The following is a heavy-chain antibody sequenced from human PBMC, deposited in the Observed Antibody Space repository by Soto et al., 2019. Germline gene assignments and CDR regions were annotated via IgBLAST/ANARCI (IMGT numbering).Heavy chain of an antibody. Sequence: SETLSLTCTVSGGSISSGDYHWTWIRQPPGKGLEWIGYIHYSGSAYYNPSLKSRVTISVDTSKKQFSLRLSSVTAADTAVYYCAREMATMKFDYWGQGALVTV. CDR1: GGSISSGDYH. V-gene: IGHV4-30-4*01. J-gene: IGHJ4*02. CDR3: AREMATMKFDY. CDR2: IHYSGSA.